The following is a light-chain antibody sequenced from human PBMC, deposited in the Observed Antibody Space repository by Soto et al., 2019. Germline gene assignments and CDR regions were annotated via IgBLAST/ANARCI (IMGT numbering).Light chain of an antibody. CDR1: QGISSY. CDR3: QQYYSSWT. J-gene: IGKJ1*01. CDR2: DAS. Sequence: DIQMTQSPSSLSESVGDRVTITCRASQGISSYLNWYQQKPGKAPQFLIYDASNLHDGVPSRFSGSGSGTEFTLTISGLQPDDFASYYCQQYYSSWTFGQGTKVDIK. V-gene: IGKV1-5*01.